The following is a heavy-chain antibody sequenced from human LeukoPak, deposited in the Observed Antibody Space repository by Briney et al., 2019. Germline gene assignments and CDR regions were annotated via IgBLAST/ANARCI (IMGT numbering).Heavy chain of an antibody. CDR3: AKVKTARTLVGPFDY. CDR1: GFSFDDYT. D-gene: IGHD2-21*01. V-gene: IGHV3-43*01. J-gene: IGHJ4*02. CDR2: ISWDGDST. Sequence: PGGSLRLSCAASGFSFDDYTMHWVRQAPRKGLEWVSLISWDGDSTYYADSVKGRFTISRDNIKNSLYLQMNSPRTEDTALYYCAKVKTARTLVGPFDYWGQGTLVTVSS.